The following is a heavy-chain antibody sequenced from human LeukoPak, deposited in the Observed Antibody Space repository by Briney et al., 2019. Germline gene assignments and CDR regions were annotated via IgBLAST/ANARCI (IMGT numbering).Heavy chain of an antibody. CDR3: ARVQDYGDYPDY. J-gene: IGHJ4*02. CDR1: GYTFTGYY. D-gene: IGHD4-17*01. V-gene: IGHV1-2*02. Sequence: GASVKVSCKASGYTFTGYYLHWVRQAPGQGLEWMGWINPNSGGTNYAQKFQGRVTMTRDTSISTANMELSRLRSDDTAVYYCARVQDYGDYPDYWGQGTLVTVSS. CDR2: INPNSGGT.